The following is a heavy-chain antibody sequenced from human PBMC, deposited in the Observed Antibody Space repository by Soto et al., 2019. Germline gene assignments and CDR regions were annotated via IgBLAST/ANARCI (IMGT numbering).Heavy chain of an antibody. CDR2: INHSGST. V-gene: IGHV4-34*01. J-gene: IGHJ5*02. CDR3: ATQELITMVRGVSKGLDP. D-gene: IGHD3-10*01. Sequence: SETLSLTCAVYGGSFSGYYWSWIRQPPGKGLEWIGEINHSGSTNYNPSLKSRVTISVDTSKNQFSLKLSSVTAADTAVYYCATQELITMVRGVSKGLDPWGQGTLVTVSS. CDR1: GGSFSGYY.